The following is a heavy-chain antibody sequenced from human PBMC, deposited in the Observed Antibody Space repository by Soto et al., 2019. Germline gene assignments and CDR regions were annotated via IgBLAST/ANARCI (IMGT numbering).Heavy chain of an antibody. Sequence: PSETLSLTCGVYGGSFSAYSWTWLRQSPGKGLEWIGEITHGGSTDYNPALKSRLVMSVDTSKNQFSLRVTSVTAADAAVYFCARARFDSWSHIYYGLDVWGQGXTVTVSS. J-gene: IGHJ6*02. D-gene: IGHD3-3*01. CDR1: GGSFSAYS. CDR2: ITHGGST. V-gene: IGHV4-34*01. CDR3: ARARFDSWSHIYYGLDV.